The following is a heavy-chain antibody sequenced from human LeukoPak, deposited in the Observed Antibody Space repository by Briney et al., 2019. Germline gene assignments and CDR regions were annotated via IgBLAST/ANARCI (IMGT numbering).Heavy chain of an antibody. CDR1: GFTFSDYT. CDR2: IWHDGTYI. D-gene: IGHD4-17*01. J-gene: IGHJ2*01. V-gene: IGHV3-30*02. Sequence: PGGSLRLSCPASGFTFSDYTMQWLRQAPGKGLEWVAVIWHDGTYISYGDSVKGRFTISRDNSKNTLYLQMNSLRAEDTAVYYCAKDSFNDYGDSGWYFDLWGRGTLVTVSS. CDR3: AKDSFNDYGDSGWYFDL.